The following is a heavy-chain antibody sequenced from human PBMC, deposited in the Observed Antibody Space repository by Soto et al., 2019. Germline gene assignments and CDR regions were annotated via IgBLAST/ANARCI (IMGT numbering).Heavy chain of an antibody. J-gene: IGHJ6*02. CDR3: ARRPAAGTDYYYYGMDV. V-gene: IGHV1-8*01. CDR2: MNPNSGNT. D-gene: IGHD6-13*01. Sequence: ASVKVSCKASGYTFTSYDINWVRQATGQGLEWMGWMNPNSGNTGYAQKFQGRVTMTRNTSISTAYMELSSLRSEDTAVYYSARRPAAGTDYYYYGMDVWGQGTTVTVSS. CDR1: GYTFTSYD.